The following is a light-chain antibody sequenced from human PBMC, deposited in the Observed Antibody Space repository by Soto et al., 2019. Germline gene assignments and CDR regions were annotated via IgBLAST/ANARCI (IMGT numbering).Light chain of an antibody. CDR3: QQYNSYSET. CDR2: DAC. V-gene: IGKV1-5*01. CDR1: QSISSW. J-gene: IGKJ1*01. Sequence: DIQMTQSPSSLSASVADRLTVACRASQSISSWLAWYQQKPGKAPKLLIYDACSLESGVPSRFSGSGSGTEFTLTISSLQPDDFATYYRQQYNSYSETFGQGTKVDIK.